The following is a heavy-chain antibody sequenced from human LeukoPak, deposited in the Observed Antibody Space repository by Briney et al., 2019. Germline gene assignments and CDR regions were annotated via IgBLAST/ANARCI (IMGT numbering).Heavy chain of an antibody. CDR2: ISAASDTL. CDR1: GFTFDTYV. Sequence: GGSLRLSCAASGFTFDTYVMTWVRQAPGKGLQWVSIISAASDTLYYADSVKGRFTVPRDNSKNTLYLQMNSLRAEDTATYYCAQGVGYCSSGTCYRYFPHWGQGALVTVSS. CDR3: AQGVGYCSSGTCYRYFPH. J-gene: IGHJ1*01. D-gene: IGHD2-15*01. V-gene: IGHV3-23*01.